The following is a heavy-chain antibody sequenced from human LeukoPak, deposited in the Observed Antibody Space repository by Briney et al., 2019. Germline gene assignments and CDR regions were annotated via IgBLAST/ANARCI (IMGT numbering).Heavy chain of an antibody. D-gene: IGHD3/OR15-3a*01. J-gene: IGHJ5*02. Sequence: PGGSLRLSCAASGFIFSDHYMDWVRRAPGKGLEWVGRARNRVNHYTTQYAASVKGRFTISRDESKNLLYLQMNSLEIEDTAVYYCARGRTGTGADWFDPWGQGTLVTVSS. CDR3: ARGRTGTGADWFDP. CDR1: GFIFSDHY. CDR2: ARNRVNHYTT. V-gene: IGHV3-72*01.